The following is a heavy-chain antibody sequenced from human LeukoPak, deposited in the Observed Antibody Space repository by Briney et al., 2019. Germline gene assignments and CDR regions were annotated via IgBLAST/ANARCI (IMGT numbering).Heavy chain of an antibody. J-gene: IGHJ6*03. Sequence: LGGSLRLSCAASGFTFSDYWMHWVRQAPGKGLVWVSRLNSDGSITTYADSVKGRFTISRDNAKNTLYLQMNSLRAEDTAVYYCASPRELHYYFYYMGVWGKGTTVTVSS. V-gene: IGHV3-74*01. CDR1: GFTFSDYW. D-gene: IGHD1-7*01. CDR3: ASPRELHYYFYYMGV. CDR2: LNSDGSIT.